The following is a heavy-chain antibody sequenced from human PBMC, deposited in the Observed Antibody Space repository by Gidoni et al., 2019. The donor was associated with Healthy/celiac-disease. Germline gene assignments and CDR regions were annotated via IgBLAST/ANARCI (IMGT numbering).Heavy chain of an antibody. D-gene: IGHD6-19*01. CDR2: IYWDDDK. J-gene: IGHJ5*02. V-gene: IGHV2-5*02. Sequence: QITLKESGPTLVKPTQTLTLPCTFSGFSLSTSGVGVGWIRQPPGKALEWLALIYWDDDKRYSPSLKSRLTITKDTSKNQVVLTMTNMDPVDTATYYCAMHRSGWNWFDPWGQGTLVTVSS. CDR3: AMHRSGWNWFDP. CDR1: GFSLSTSGVG.